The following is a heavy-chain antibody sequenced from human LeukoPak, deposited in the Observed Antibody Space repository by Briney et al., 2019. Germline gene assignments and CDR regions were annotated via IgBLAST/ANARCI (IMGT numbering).Heavy chain of an antibody. D-gene: IGHD2-15*01. V-gene: IGHV3-48*01. CDR2: ISSTGGTI. Sequence: GSLRLSCAASGFTFRNYLMNWVRQAPGKGLEWVSFISSTGGTIYYADSVKGRFTVSRDNGKDSLLLQMDSLRAEDTALYYCARGYSRAAFDIWGQGTVVAVSS. CDR1: GFTFRNYL. CDR3: ARGYSRAAFDI. J-gene: IGHJ3*02.